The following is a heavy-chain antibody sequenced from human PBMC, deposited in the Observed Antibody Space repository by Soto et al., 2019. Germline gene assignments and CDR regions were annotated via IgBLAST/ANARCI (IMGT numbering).Heavy chain of an antibody. V-gene: IGHV3-53*01. J-gene: IGHJ4*02. CDR3: TYGVRTAYFDY. CDR1: GFTVSSNY. Sequence: EVQLVESGGGLIQPGGSLRLSCAASGFTVSSNYMSWVRQAPGQGLEWVSIIYTGGSTYYAESVKGRFTISRDNSNNTVYLQMNSLRAEDTAVYYCTYGVRTAYFDYWGQGSLVTVSS. CDR2: IYTGGST. D-gene: IGHD4-17*01.